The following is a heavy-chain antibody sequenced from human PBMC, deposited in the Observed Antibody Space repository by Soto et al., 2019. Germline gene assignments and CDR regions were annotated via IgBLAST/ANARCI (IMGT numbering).Heavy chain of an antibody. J-gene: IGHJ6*02. CDR1: GYTFTSYG. Sequence: ASVKVSCKASGYTFTSYGISWVRQAPGQGLEWMGWISAYNGNTNYAQKLQGRVTMTTDTSTSTAYMELRSLRSDDTAVYYCAASPSFWQNSYYGATDVSRQTTTVTGSS. V-gene: IGHV1-18*01. CDR3: AASPSFWQNSYYGATDV. CDR2: ISAYNGNT.